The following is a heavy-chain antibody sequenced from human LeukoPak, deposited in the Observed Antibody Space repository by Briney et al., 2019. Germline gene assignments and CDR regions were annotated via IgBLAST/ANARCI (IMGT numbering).Heavy chain of an antibody. CDR2: FDPEDGET. D-gene: IGHD3-9*01. CDR3: ARNLIRYFDWLLDAFDI. CDR1: GYTLTELS. Sequence: GASVKVSCKVSGYTLTELSMHWVRQAPGKGLEWMGGFDPEDGETIYAQKFQGRVTMTEDTSTDTAYMELSSLRSEDTAVYYCARNLIRYFDWLLDAFDIWGQGTMVTVSS. V-gene: IGHV1-24*01. J-gene: IGHJ3*02.